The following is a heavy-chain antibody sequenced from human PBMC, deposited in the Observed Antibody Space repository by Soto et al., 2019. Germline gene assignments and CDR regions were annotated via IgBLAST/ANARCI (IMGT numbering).Heavy chain of an antibody. CDR2: IYYSGNT. D-gene: IGHD2-2*01. CDR3: ASPGSSSTLLTWFGP. CDR1: GASISSSTYY. V-gene: IGHV4-39*01. J-gene: IGHJ5*02. Sequence: SETLSLTCTVSGASISSSTYYWGWIRQPPGKGLEWIGSIYYSGNTYYNPSLKSRVTISVATSKNQFSLKLSSVTAADTAVYYCASPGSSSTLLTWFGPWGQGTLVTVSS.